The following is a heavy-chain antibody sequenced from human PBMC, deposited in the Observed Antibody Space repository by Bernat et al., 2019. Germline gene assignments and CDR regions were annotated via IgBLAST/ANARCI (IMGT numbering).Heavy chain of an antibody. V-gene: IGHV3-13*04. CDR3: ARGAGDYWYFDL. D-gene: IGHD7-27*01. J-gene: IGHJ2*01. Sequence: EVQLVESGGGLVQPGGSLRLSCAASGFTFSSYDMHWVRQATGKGLEWVSAIGTAGDTYYPGSVKGRFTISRENAKNSLYLQMNSLRAGDTAVYYCARGAGDYWYFDLWGRGTLVTLSS. CDR1: GFTFSSYD. CDR2: IGTAGDT.